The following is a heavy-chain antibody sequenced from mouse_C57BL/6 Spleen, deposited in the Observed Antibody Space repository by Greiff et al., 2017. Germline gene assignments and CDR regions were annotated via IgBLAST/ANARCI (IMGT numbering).Heavy chain of an antibody. CDR2: IRLTSDNYAT. V-gene: IGHV6-3*01. CDR1: GFTFSNYW. D-gene: IGHD1-1*01. J-gene: IGHJ3*01. Sequence: EVQVEESGAGLVQPGGSMKFSCVASGFTFSNYWMNWVRQSPEKGLEWVAQIRLTSDNYATHSAVSVKGRFTISRDDSKSSVYLEMNNLRAEDTGIYYCTCGIYYYGSSGSYWGQGTLVTVSA. CDR3: TCGIYYYGSSGSY.